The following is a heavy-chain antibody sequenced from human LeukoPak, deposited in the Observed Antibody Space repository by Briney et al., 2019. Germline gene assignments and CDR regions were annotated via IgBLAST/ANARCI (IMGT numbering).Heavy chain of an antibody. V-gene: IGHV1-69*13. J-gene: IGHJ4*02. D-gene: IGHD3-3*01. CDR1: GYTFTGYY. CDR3: ASSITIFGVVTTTGGFDY. CDR2: IIPIFGTA. Sequence: ASVKVSCKASGYTFTGYYVHWVRQAPGQGLEWMGGIIPIFGTANYAQKFQGRVTITADESTSTAYMELSSLRSEDTAVYYCASSITIFGVVTTTGGFDYWGQGTLVTVSS.